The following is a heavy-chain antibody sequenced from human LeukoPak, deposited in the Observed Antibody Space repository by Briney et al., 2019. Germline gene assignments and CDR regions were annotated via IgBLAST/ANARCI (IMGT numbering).Heavy chain of an antibody. V-gene: IGHV3-33*01. J-gene: IGHJ4*02. CDR1: GFTFSNYG. D-gene: IGHD6-6*01. CDR2: IWYDGGNK. CDR3: ARDHSTSSSYFDF. Sequence: PGRSLRLSCAASGFTFSNYGMHWVRQAPGKGLEWVAVIWYDGGNKYYADSVKGRFTISRDNSKNTLFLQMNSLRAEDTAVYYCARDHSTSSSYFDFWGQGTLVTVSS.